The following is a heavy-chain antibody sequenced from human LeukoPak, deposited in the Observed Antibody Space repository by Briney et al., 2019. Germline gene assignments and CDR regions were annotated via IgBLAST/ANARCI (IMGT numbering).Heavy chain of an antibody. CDR1: GFTFSSYA. J-gene: IGHJ4*02. Sequence: GGSLRRSCAASGFTFSSYAMSWVRQAPGKGLEWVSAISGSGGSTYYADSVKGRFTISRDNSKNTLYLQMNSLRAEDTAVYYCAKGGCCSTSRTLYYFDYWGQGTLVTVSS. V-gene: IGHV3-23*01. CDR2: ISGSGGST. CDR3: AKGGCCSTSRTLYYFDY. D-gene: IGHD2-2*01.